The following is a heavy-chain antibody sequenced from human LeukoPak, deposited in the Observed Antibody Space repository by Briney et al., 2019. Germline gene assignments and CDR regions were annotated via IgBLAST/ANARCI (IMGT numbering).Heavy chain of an antibody. CDR1: GYTFTSYY. CDR3: ARRRLGGYWFDP. Sequence: WASVKVSCKASGYTFTSYYMHWVRQAPGQGLEWMGIINPSGGSTGYAQKFQGRVTMTRNTSISTAYMELSSLRSEDTAVYYCARRRLGGYWFDPWGQGTLVTVSS. D-gene: IGHD3-10*01. J-gene: IGHJ5*02. CDR2: INPSGGST. V-gene: IGHV1-46*01.